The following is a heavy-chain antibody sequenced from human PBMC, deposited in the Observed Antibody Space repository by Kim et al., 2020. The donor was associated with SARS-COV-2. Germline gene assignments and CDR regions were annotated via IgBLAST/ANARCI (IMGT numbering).Heavy chain of an antibody. Sequence: SETLSLTCTVSGGSVSSGSYYWSWIRQPPGKGLEWIGYIYYSGSTNYNPSLKSRVTISVDTSKNQFSLKLSSVTAADTAVYYCARETQIQDYYYYGMDVWGQGTTVTVSS. CDR3: ARETQIQDYYYYGMDV. CDR1: GGSVSSGSYY. J-gene: IGHJ6*02. V-gene: IGHV4-61*01. D-gene: IGHD2-15*01. CDR2: IYYSGST.